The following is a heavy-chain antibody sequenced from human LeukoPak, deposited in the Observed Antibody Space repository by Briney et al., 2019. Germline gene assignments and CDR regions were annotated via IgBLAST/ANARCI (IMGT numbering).Heavy chain of an antibody. J-gene: IGHJ3*02. D-gene: IGHD4-17*01. CDR1: GGSISTFY. CDR3: ARDPTTVTKGLDI. CDR2: IYYSGIT. V-gene: IGHV4-59*01. Sequence: SETLSLTCTVSGGSISTFYWSWIRQPPGKGLEWIGYIYYSGITNYNPSLKSRVTISVDTSKNQFSLKLSSVTAADAAVYFCARDPTTVTKGLDIWGQGTMVTVSS.